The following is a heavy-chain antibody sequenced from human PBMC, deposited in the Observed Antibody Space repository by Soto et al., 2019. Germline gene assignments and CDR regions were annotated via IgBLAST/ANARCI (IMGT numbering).Heavy chain of an antibody. CDR3: ARADLNITLRFLEWFHDYGMDV. V-gene: IGHV1-18*01. Sequence: GASVKVSCKASGYTFTSYGISWVRQAPGQGLEWMGWISAYNGNTNYAQKLQGRVTMTTDTSTSTAYMELRSLRSDDTAVYYCARADLNITLRFLEWFHDYGMDVWGQGTTVTVSS. CDR1: GYTFTSYG. D-gene: IGHD3-3*01. J-gene: IGHJ6*02. CDR2: ISAYNGNT.